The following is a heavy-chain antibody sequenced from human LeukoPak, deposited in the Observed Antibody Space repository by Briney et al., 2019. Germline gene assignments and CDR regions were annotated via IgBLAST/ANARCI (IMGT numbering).Heavy chain of an antibody. Sequence: GASVKVSCKASGYTFTTYGISWVREAPGQKLEWMGWISAYNGNTNYAQKRQGRVTMTTDTTTSTAYMELRSLRSDDTAVYYCATWGDSSGWGRQTEHWGQGTLVTVSS. J-gene: IGHJ1*01. CDR2: ISAYNGNT. V-gene: IGHV1-18*04. CDR3: ATWGDSSGWGRQTEH. CDR1: GYTFTTYG. D-gene: IGHD6-19*01.